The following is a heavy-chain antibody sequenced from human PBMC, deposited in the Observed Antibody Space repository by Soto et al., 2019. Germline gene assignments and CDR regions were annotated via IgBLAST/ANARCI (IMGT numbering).Heavy chain of an antibody. CDR3: ATSNCSGGSCYSYYFDY. J-gene: IGHJ4*02. V-gene: IGHV1-18*01. Sequence: ASVKVSCTTSGYTFTSYGISWVRQAPGQGLEWMGWISAYNGNTNYAQKLQGRVTMTTDTSTSTAYMELRSLRSDDTAVYYCATSNCSGGSCYSYYFDYWGQGTLVTVSS. CDR1: GYTFTSYG. CDR2: ISAYNGNT. D-gene: IGHD2-15*01.